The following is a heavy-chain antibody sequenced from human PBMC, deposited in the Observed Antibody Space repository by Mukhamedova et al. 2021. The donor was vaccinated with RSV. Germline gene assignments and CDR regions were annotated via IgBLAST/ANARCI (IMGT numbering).Heavy chain of an antibody. V-gene: IGHV4-34*01. CDR2: SATT. D-gene: IGHD2-21*01. Sequence: SATTNYNPSLKSRVTISVDTSKNQFSLRLSSVTAADTAVYYCARRGLLAMGYWGQGTLVTVSS. J-gene: IGHJ4*02. CDR3: ARRGLLAMGY.